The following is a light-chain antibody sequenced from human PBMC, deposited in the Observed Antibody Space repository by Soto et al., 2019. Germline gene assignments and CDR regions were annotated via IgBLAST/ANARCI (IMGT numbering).Light chain of an antibody. CDR2: AAS. J-gene: IGKJ1*01. Sequence: DIQMTQSPSSLSASVGDRVTITCRASQGIGSDLGWYQQKPGKAPKRLIYAASSLQSGVPSRFSGSGSGTEFTLTISSLQPEDFATYYCLQHHTYPWTFGQGTKVEIK. CDR3: LQHHTYPWT. V-gene: IGKV1-17*01. CDR1: QGIGSD.